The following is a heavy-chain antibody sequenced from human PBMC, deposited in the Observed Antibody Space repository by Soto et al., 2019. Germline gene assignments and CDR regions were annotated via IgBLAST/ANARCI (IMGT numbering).Heavy chain of an antibody. D-gene: IGHD6-13*01. CDR1: GGSISSSNW. CDR3: ARARIAAAVRGAFDI. V-gene: IGHV4-4*02. J-gene: IGHJ3*02. CDR2: IYHSGST. Sequence: SETLSLTCAVYGGSISSSNWWSWVRQPPGKGLEWIGEIYHSGSTNYNPSLKSRVTISVDKSKNQFSLKLSSVTAADTAVYYCARARIAAAVRGAFDIWGQGTMVTVSS.